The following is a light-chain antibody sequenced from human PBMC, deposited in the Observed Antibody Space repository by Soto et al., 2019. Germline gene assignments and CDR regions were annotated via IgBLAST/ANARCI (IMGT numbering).Light chain of an antibody. J-gene: IGKJ1*01. CDR3: QQYGRSPWT. CDR1: QSVSSNY. Sequence: ENVLTQSPGTLSLSPGERATLSCRASQSVSSNYLAWYQQKPGQAPRLLIYGASNRATGIPDRVSGSGSGTDFTLTISRLEPEDFAVYYCQQYGRSPWTFGQGTKVDIK. CDR2: GAS. V-gene: IGKV3-20*01.